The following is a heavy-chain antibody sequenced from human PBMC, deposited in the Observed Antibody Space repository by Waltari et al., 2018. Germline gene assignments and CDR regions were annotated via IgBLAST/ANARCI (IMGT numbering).Heavy chain of an antibody. CDR1: GFTFSSYA. Sequence: EVQLLESGGGLVQPGGSLRLSCAASGFTFSSYAMRWVRQAPGKGLEWVSAISGSGGSTYYADSVKGRFTISRDNSKNTLYLQMNSLRAEDTAVYYCAKGHVVVVVPAATNYYYYGMDVWGQGTTVTVSS. V-gene: IGHV3-23*01. J-gene: IGHJ6*02. D-gene: IGHD2-2*01. CDR3: AKGHVVVVVPAATNYYYYGMDV. CDR2: ISGSGGST.